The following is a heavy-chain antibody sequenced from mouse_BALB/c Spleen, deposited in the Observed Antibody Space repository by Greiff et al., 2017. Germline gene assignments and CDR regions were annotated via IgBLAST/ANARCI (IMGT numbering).Heavy chain of an antibody. CDR3: ARRLYGSFAY. D-gene: IGHD1-2*01. CDR2: ISYSGST. J-gene: IGHJ3*01. Sequence: EVKLQESGPGLVKPSQSLSLTCTVTGYSITSDYAWNWIRQFPGNKLEWMGYISYSGSTSYNPSLKSRISITRDTSKNQFFLQLNSVTTEDTATYYCARRLYGSFAYWGQGTLVTVSA. V-gene: IGHV3-2*02. CDR1: GYSITSDYA.